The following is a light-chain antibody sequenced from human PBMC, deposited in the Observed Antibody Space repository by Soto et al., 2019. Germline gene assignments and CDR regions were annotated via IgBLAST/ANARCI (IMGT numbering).Light chain of an antibody. CDR3: HQYGSSPPVT. CDR2: GAS. CDR1: HSVSSSY. Sequence: EIVLTQSPGTLSLSPGERATLSCSASHSVSSSYLAWYQQKPGQAPRLLIYGASSRATGIPDRFSGSGSGTDFTLTISRLEPEDFAVYYCHQYGSSPPVTFGQGTRLEIK. J-gene: IGKJ5*01. V-gene: IGKV3-20*01.